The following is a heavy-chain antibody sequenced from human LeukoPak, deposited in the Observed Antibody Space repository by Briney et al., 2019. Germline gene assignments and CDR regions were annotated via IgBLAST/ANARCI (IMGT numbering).Heavy chain of an antibody. Sequence: SETLSLTCTVSGDSISSYSWSWIRQPAGKGLEWIGRLYSTVSTNYNPSLKSRVTVSIGTSRNQFSLRLTSVTAADTAVYYCARERQQMGFDFWGQGTLVTVSS. D-gene: IGHD6-13*01. CDR2: LYSTVST. CDR3: ARERQQMGFDF. CDR1: GDSISSYS. J-gene: IGHJ4*02. V-gene: IGHV4-4*07.